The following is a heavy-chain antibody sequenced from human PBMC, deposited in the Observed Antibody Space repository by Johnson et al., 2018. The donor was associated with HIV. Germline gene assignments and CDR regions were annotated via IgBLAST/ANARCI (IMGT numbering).Heavy chain of an antibody. V-gene: IGHV3-9*01. CDR2: ISWNSGSI. CDR1: GITFDDYA. CDR3: ARGAAFDI. J-gene: IGHJ3*02. Sequence: VQLVESGGGVVRPGGSLRLSCAASGITFDDYAMHWVRQAPGKGLEWVSGISWNSGSIGYADSVKGRFTISRDNSKNTLYLQMNSLRPEDKAVYYCARGAAFDIWGQGTMVIVSS.